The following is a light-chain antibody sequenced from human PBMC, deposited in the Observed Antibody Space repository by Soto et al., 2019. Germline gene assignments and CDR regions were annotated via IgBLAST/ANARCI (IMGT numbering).Light chain of an antibody. Sequence: EIVMTQSPATLSVSPGERATLSCRASQSGSSKLAWYQQKPGQGPRLLIYGASTRATGIPARFSGSGSGTEFTLSISRLQSEDFAVYYCQHYSTWLWTFGQGTKVEIK. CDR3: QHYSTWLWT. J-gene: IGKJ1*01. CDR2: GAS. CDR1: QSGSSK. V-gene: IGKV3-15*01.